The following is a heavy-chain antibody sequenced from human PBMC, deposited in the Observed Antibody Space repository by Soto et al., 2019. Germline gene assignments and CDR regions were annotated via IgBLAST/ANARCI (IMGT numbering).Heavy chain of an antibody. Sequence: GGSLRLSCAASGFTFDDYGMSWVRQAPGKGLEWVSGINWNGGSTGYADSVKGRFTISRDNAKNSLYLQMNSLRAEDTALYYCARDLFPSSGIRYAFDIWGQGTMVTVSS. CDR3: ARDLFPSSGIRYAFDI. V-gene: IGHV3-20*04. CDR2: INWNGGST. J-gene: IGHJ3*02. D-gene: IGHD3-22*01. CDR1: GFTFDDYG.